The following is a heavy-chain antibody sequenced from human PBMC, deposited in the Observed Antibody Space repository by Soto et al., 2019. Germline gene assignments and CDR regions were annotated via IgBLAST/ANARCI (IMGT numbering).Heavy chain of an antibody. V-gene: IGHV3-23*01. CDR3: ATSPGGLDGYNSDYYGMDV. J-gene: IGHJ6*02. CDR2: IGGSGTGGRT. CDR1: GLTFSTYA. Sequence: EVHLLESGGDLVQPGGSLRLSCTASGLTFSTYAMSWVRQAPGKGLEWVSAIGGSGTGGRTYYAGSVKGRFTISRDNSKTTVYLQMNSLRADDTAVYYCATSPGGLDGYNSDYYGMDVWGQGTTVTVSS. D-gene: IGHD5-12*01.